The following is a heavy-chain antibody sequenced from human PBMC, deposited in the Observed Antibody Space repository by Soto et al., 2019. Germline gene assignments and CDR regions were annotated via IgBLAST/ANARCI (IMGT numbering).Heavy chain of an antibody. CDR2: ISSSGNTI. CDR1: GFTFSTYS. V-gene: IGHV3-48*01. CDR3: ARYYDILTV. D-gene: IGHD3-9*01. Sequence: GGSLRLSCAASGFTFSTYSMNWVRQAPGKGLEWVSYISSSGNTIYYADSVKGRFTISRDNAKNSLFLQMNSLRAEDTAVYYCARYYDILTVWGQGTLVTVSS. J-gene: IGHJ4*02.